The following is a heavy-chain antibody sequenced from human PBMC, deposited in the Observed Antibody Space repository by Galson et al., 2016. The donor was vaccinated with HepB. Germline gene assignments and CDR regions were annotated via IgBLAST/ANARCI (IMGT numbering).Heavy chain of an antibody. D-gene: IGHD5-18*01. J-gene: IGHJ3*02. Sequence: SVKVSCKASGGTFSSYAISWVRQAPGQGLEWMGGIIPIFGTANYAQKFQGRVTITADKSASTAYMELSSLRSEDTAVYYCARDKGVDTAIDDAFDIWGLGTMVTVSS. CDR2: IIPIFGTA. CDR3: ARDKGVDTAIDDAFDI. CDR1: GGTFSSYA. V-gene: IGHV1-69*06.